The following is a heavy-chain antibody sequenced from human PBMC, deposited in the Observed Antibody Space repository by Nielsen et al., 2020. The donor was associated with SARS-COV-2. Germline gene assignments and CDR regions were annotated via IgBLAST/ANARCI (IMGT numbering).Heavy chain of an antibody. V-gene: IGHV4-39*01. CDR3: ARHRGDFGVVIIPYYFDY. CDR1: GGSISSSSYY. D-gene: IGHD3-3*01. J-gene: IGHJ4*02. Sequence: SETLSLTCTVSGGSISSSSYYWGWIRQPPGKGLEWIGSIYYSGSTYYNPSLKSRVTISVDTSKNQFSLKLSSVTAADTAVYYCARHRGDFGVVIIPYYFDYWGQGTLVTVSS. CDR2: IYYSGST.